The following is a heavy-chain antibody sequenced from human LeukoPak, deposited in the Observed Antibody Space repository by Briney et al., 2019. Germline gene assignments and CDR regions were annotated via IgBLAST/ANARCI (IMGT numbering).Heavy chain of an antibody. D-gene: IGHD3-22*01. Sequence: GGSLRLSCAASGFTFSSYWKHWVRQAPGKGLVWVSRINSDGSSTSYADSVKGRFTISRDNAKNTLYLQMNSLRAEDTAVYYCARANTYYYDSSGYSVDYWGQGTLVTVSS. CDR3: ARANTYYYDSSGYSVDY. J-gene: IGHJ4*02. CDR2: INSDGSST. V-gene: IGHV3-74*01. CDR1: GFTFSSYW.